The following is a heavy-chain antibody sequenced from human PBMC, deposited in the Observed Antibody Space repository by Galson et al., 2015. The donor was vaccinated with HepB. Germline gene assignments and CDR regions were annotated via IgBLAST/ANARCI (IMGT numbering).Heavy chain of an antibody. CDR3: ARAHPPSRITMVQGVYNFHDY. V-gene: IGHV1-2*06. D-gene: IGHD3-10*01. CDR1: GYTFTDYY. Sequence: SVKVSCKASGYTFTDYYIHWVRQAPGQGLGWMGQIDPNTGGTNYAQKFQGRVTMTRDTSISTAYMELSRLRSDDTAVYYCARAHPPSRITMVQGVYNFHDYWGQGTLVTVSS. J-gene: IGHJ4*02. CDR2: IDPNTGGT.